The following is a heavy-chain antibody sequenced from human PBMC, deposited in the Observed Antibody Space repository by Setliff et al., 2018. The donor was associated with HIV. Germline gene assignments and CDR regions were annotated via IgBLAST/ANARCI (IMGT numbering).Heavy chain of an antibody. D-gene: IGHD6-6*01. Sequence: ASVKVSCKASGYTFASFGISWVRQAPGQGPEWVGWIGGDNGIPSYAQKLRDRVTLAADTSTKTVFMELRSLRSDDTAVYYCARGMDDSRSSVWYYWGQGTLVTVSS. CDR1: GYTFASFG. J-gene: IGHJ4*02. CDR2: IGGDNGIP. V-gene: IGHV1-18*01. CDR3: ARGMDDSRSSVWYY.